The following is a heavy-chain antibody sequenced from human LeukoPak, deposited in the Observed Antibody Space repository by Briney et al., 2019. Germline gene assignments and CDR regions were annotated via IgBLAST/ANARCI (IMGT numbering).Heavy chain of an antibody. CDR1: GYTFTSYG. V-gene: IGHV1-18*01. J-gene: IGHJ6*02. CDR2: ISAYNGNT. CDR3: ARVSWGGSVAFYYYYYGMDV. Sequence: GASVKVSCKASGYTFTSYGISWVRQAPGQGLEWMGWISAYNGNTNYAQKLQGRVTMTTDTSTSTAYMELRSLRSDDTAVYYCARVSWGGSVAFYYYYYGMDVWGQGTTVTVSS. D-gene: IGHD3-16*01.